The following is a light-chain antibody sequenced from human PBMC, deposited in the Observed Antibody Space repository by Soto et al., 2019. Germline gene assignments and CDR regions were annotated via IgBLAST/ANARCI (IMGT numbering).Light chain of an antibody. V-gene: IGKV3-15*01. CDR3: HQYNTWPLT. CDR2: DVS. CDR1: QAIRSD. J-gene: IGKJ4*01. Sequence: EIVMTQSPVALSVSPGERATLSCRASQAIRSDLAWYQQKPGQAPRLLISDVSTRATGIPAGFNGSGSGTEFTLAISSLQFEDFAVYYCHQYNTWPLTFGGGTKVEIK.